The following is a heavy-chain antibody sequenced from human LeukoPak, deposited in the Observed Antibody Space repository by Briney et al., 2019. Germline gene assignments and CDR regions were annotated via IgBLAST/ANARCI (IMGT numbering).Heavy chain of an antibody. CDR2: IYYTGST. Sequence: SGTLSLTCTVSGGSISKYYCSWIRQPPGKGLEWIAYIYYTGSTYYNPSLKSRVTMSVDTSKNQFSLSPSSVTAADTAVYYCARHISGGATLDWGQGTLVTVSS. CDR3: ARHISGGATLD. J-gene: IGHJ4*02. D-gene: IGHD3-3*02. V-gene: IGHV4-59*08. CDR1: GGSISKYY.